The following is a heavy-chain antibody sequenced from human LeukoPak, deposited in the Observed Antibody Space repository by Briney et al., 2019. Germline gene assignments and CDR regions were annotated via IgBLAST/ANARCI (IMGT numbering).Heavy chain of an antibody. CDR3: ARGYSYGFDC. J-gene: IGHJ4*02. Sequence: GGSLRLSCAASGFTFDDYAMHWVRQAPGKGLEWVSGISWNSGSIGYADSVKGRFTISRDNAKNSLYLQMNSLRAEDTAVYYCARGYSYGFDCWGQGTLVTVAS. CDR1: GFTFDDYA. V-gene: IGHV3-9*01. D-gene: IGHD1-1*01. CDR2: ISWNSGSI.